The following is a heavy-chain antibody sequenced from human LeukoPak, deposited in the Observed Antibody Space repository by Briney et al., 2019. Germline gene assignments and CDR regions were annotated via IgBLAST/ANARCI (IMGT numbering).Heavy chain of an antibody. J-gene: IGHJ4*02. CDR1: GGTFSSYA. CDR3: ARDLTDYYDSSGYYYGY. Sequence: SVKVSCKASGGTFSSYAISWVRQAPGQGLEWMGRIIPIFGTANYAQKFQGRVTIPTNVSTSTAYMELSSLRSEDTAVYYCARDLTDYYDSSGYYYGYWGQGTLVTVSA. V-gene: IGHV1-69*05. CDR2: IIPIFGTA. D-gene: IGHD3-22*01.